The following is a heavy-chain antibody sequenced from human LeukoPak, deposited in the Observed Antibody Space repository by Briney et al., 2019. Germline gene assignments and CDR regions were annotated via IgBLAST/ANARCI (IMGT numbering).Heavy chain of an antibody. CDR2: IHGGGYT. CDR1: GFTFSSYG. D-gene: IGHD6-19*01. CDR3: AGLAYSSLLGDY. V-gene: IGHV3-NL1*01. J-gene: IGHJ4*02. Sequence: GRSLRLSCAASGFTFSSYGMHWVRQAPGKGLEWVSVIHGGGYTYYADPVKGRFTISRDNSKNTLYLQMNSLRAEDTAVYYCAGLAYSSLLGDYWGQGTLVAVSS.